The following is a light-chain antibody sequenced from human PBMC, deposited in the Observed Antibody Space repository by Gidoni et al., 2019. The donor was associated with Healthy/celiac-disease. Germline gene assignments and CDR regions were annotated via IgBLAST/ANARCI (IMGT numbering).Light chain of an antibody. Sequence: QSALTQPASVSGSPGQSITISCTGTSSDVGGYNSVSWYQQHPGKAPKLMIYDVSNRPSGVSNRFSGSKSGNTASLTISGLQAEDEADYYGSSYTSSSTLVFGGGTKLTVL. CDR2: DVS. V-gene: IGLV2-14*03. CDR3: SSYTSSSTLV. J-gene: IGLJ2*01. CDR1: SSDVGGYNS.